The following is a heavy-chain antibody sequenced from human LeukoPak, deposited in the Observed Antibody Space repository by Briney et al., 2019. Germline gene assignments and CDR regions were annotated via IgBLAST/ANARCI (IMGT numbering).Heavy chain of an antibody. CDR2: IYYSGSV. D-gene: IGHD3-22*01. V-gene: IGHV4-39*01. CDR3: ARHGSSGYYPGRFDY. Sequence: SETLSLTCTVSGDSISSSSYYWGWIRQPPGKGLEWIGSIYYSGSVYYNSSLKSRVTISVDTSKSQFSLKLTSVTAADTAVYYCARHGSSGYYPGRFDYWGQGTLVTVSS. CDR1: GDSISSSSYY. J-gene: IGHJ4*02.